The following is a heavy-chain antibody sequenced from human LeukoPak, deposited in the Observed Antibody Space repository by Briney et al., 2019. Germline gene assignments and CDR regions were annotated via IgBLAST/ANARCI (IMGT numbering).Heavy chain of an antibody. Sequence: ASVKVSCKASGYTFTSYDINWVRQATGQGLEWMGGIIPIFGTANYAQKFQGRVTITADESTSTAYMELSSLRSEDTAVYYCARDRITGTFRFDPWGQGTLVTVSS. V-gene: IGHV1-69*13. D-gene: IGHD1-7*01. J-gene: IGHJ5*02. CDR2: IIPIFGTA. CDR1: GYTFTSYD. CDR3: ARDRITGTFRFDP.